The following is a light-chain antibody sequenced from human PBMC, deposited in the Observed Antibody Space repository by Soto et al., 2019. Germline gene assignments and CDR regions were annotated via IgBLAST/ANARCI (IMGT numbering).Light chain of an antibody. J-gene: IGKJ4*01. CDR1: QGISPY. CDR3: QHYYTCPLI. CDR2: DAS. V-gene: IGKV1-8*01. Sequence: AIRMTQSPSAVSASTGDRVTITCRASQGISPYLAWYKQKPGKAPKILIYDASTLQSGVPSRFSGSGSGTDFTLTSTSLQSDDFAIYYCQHYYTCPLIFGGGTKVEIK.